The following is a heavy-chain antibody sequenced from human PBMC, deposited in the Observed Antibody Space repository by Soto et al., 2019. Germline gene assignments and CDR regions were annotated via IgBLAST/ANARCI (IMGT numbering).Heavy chain of an antibody. CDR1: GYTSTSYG. CDR2: ISAYNGNT. CDR3: GRAESPDTAYFSDY. J-gene: IGHJ4*02. V-gene: IGHV1-18*04. D-gene: IGHD5-18*01. Sequence: ASVKVSCKASGYTSTSYGISWVRQAPGQGLEWMGWISAYNGNTNYAQKLQGRVTMTTDTSTSTAYMELRSLRSDDTAVYYCGRAESPDTAYFSDYWGQGTLVTVS.